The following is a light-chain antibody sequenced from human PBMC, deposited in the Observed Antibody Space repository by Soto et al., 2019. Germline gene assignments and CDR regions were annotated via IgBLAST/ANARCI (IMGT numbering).Light chain of an antibody. CDR1: RSDVGGYNY. Sequence: QSVLTQPASVSGSPGQSITISCTGTRSDVGGYNYVSWYQQHAGKAPKLMIYDVSNRPSGVSNRFSGSKSGNTASLTISGLQAEDEADYYCSSYTSSSTLGVFGGGTKLTVL. V-gene: IGLV2-14*01. CDR3: SSYTSSSTLGV. CDR2: DVS. J-gene: IGLJ3*02.